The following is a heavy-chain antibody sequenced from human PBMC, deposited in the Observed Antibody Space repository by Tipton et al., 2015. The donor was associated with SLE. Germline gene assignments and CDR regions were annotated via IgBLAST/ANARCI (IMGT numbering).Heavy chain of an antibody. CDR2: IYYSGNT. V-gene: IGHV4-31*03. CDR3: ARATDWNLSPDV. D-gene: IGHD1-7*01. CDR1: NGSITSLYDY. J-gene: IGHJ6*04. Sequence: TLSLTCTVSNGSITSLYDYWGWVRQPPGKGLEWIGYIYYSGNTYYNPSLGSRLTISVDTSKDQFSLRLTSVTAADTAVYYCARATDWNLSPDVWGKGTTVTVSS.